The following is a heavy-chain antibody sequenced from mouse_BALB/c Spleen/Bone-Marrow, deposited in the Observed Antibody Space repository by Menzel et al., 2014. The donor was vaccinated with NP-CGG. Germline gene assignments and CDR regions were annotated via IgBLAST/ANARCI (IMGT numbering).Heavy chain of an antibody. CDR3: ARNLYSYFDV. Sequence: QVQLQQSGPELVKPGASVKISCKASGYTFTDYYINWVKQKPGQGLEWIGWIYPGSGNTKYNEKFKGKATLTVDTSSSTAYMQRSSLTSEDTAVYICARNLYSYFDVWGAGTTRTVSS. CDR1: GYTFTDYY. CDR2: IYPGSGNT. V-gene: IGHV1-84*02. J-gene: IGHJ1*01.